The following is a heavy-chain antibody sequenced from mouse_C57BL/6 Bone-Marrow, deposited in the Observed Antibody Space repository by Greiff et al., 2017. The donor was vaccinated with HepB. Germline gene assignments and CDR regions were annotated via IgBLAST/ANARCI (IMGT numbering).Heavy chain of an antibody. V-gene: IGHV7-1*01. CDR3: ARDNWDVGDY. CDR2: SRNKANDYTT. CDR1: GFTFSDFY. J-gene: IGHJ2*01. Sequence: EVKLMESGGGLVQSGRSLRLSCATSGFTFSDFYMAWVRQAPGKGLEWIAASRNKANDYTTEYSASVKGRFIVSRDTSHSILYLQMNALRAEDTAIYYCARDNWDVGDYWGQGTTLTVSS. D-gene: IGHD4-1*01.